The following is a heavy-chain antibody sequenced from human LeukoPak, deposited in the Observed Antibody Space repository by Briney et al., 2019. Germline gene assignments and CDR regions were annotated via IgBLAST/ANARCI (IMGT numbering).Heavy chain of an antibody. V-gene: IGHV3-23*01. CDR3: AKVMGELAPKGGAFDI. CDR1: GFTFSSYA. J-gene: IGHJ3*02. Sequence: PGGSLRLSCAASGFTFSSYAMSWVRQAPGKGLEWVSAISGSGGSTYYADSVKGRFTISRDNSKNTLYLQMNSLRAEDTAVYYCAKVMGELAPKGGAFDIWGQGTMVTVSS. D-gene: IGHD3-16*01. CDR2: ISGSGGST.